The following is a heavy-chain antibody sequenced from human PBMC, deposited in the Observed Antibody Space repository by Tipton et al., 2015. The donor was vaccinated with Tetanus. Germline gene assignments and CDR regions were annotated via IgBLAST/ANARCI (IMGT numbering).Heavy chain of an antibody. Sequence: LRLSCNVSGGSITSYFWSWIRQAPGKGLEWIGYTHHSGNTKYNPSLSGRVTTSVDTSKNQFSLKISSLTAADTAVYYCARWGDASGSTNLYAFDIWGQGTMVSVSS. CDR3: ARWGDASGSTNLYAFDI. CDR1: GGSITSYF. D-gene: IGHD3-10*01. J-gene: IGHJ3*02. V-gene: IGHV4-59*01. CDR2: THHSGNT.